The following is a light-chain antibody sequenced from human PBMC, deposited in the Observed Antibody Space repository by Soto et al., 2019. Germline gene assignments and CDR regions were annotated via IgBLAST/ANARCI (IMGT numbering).Light chain of an antibody. V-gene: IGKV1-16*02. CDR2: DAS. CDR1: QGISNY. J-gene: IGKJ5*01. Sequence: DIQMTQSPSSLSASVGDRVTITCRASQGISNYLAWSQQKPGKAPKSLIYDASRLRSGVPSKFSGSGFWTEFTLTISCLQPEDFATYYCQQYSTYPITFGQGTRLESK. CDR3: QQYSTYPIT.